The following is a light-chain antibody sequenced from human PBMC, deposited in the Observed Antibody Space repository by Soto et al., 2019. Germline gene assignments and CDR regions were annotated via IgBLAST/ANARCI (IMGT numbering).Light chain of an antibody. CDR3: QSYDSSLSVV. J-gene: IGLJ2*01. V-gene: IGLV1-40*01. CDR1: SSNIGAGYD. CDR2: GNS. Sequence: QSVLTQPPSVSGVPGQRVTISCTGSSSNIGAGYDVHWYQQLPGTAPKLLIYGNSNRPSGVPDRFSGSKSGTSASLAITGLQAEDEADYYWQSYDSSLSVVFGGGTKLTVL.